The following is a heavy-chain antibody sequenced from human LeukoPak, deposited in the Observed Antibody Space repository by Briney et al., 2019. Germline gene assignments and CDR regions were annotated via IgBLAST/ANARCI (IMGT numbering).Heavy chain of an antibody. J-gene: IGHJ5*02. CDR3: ARAEHYYYDSSSYHTVSPREFDP. V-gene: IGHV3-21*01. CDR1: GSPFSSYS. D-gene: IGHD3-22*01. Sequence: GGSLRLSCAASGSPFSSYSMNWVRQAPGKGLEWVSSISSSSIYIYCADSVKGRFTISRDNAKNSLYLQMNSLRAEDTAVYYCARAEHYYYDSSSYHTVSPREFDPWGQGTLVTVSS. CDR2: ISSSSIYI.